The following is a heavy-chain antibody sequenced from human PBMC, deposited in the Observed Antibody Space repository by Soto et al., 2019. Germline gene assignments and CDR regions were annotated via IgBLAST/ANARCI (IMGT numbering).Heavy chain of an antibody. Sequence: GESLKTSCQGSGYSFTNYWITWVRQMPGKGLEWMGRIDPSDSYTIYSPSFQGHVTISTDMSISTAYLQWSSLEASDTAMYYCARAPGYYTTYYYYGMDVWGQGTTVTVSS. CDR2: IDPSDSYT. D-gene: IGHD3-22*01. CDR3: ARAPGYYTTYYYYGMDV. J-gene: IGHJ6*02. CDR1: GYSFTNYW. V-gene: IGHV5-10-1*01.